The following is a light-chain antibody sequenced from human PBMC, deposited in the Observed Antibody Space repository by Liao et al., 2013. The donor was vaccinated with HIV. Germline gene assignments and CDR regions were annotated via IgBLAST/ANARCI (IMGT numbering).Light chain of an antibody. CDR2: QDS. CDR1: KLGDKY. J-gene: IGLJ2*01. Sequence: SYELTQPPSVSVSPGQTASITCSGDKLGDKYACWYQQKPGQSPVLVIYQDSKRPSGIPERFSGSQSGNTATLTISGTQTLDEAVYYCQTWDSSNMIFGGGTXLTVL. CDR3: QTWDSSNMI. V-gene: IGLV3-1*01.